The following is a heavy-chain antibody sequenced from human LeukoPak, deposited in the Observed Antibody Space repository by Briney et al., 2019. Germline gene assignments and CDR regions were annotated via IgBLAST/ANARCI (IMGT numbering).Heavy chain of an antibody. V-gene: IGHV5-51*01. CDR3: ARLGVASGFDY. CDR2: IYPDDSDT. J-gene: IGHJ4*02. D-gene: IGHD2-21*01. Sequence: GESLKISCKASGYSFTTYWIGWVRQMPGKGLEWMGTIYPDDSDTKYSPSFQGQVTISADKSITTAYLQWSSLKASDTAMYYCARLGVASGFDYWGQGTLVTVSS. CDR1: GYSFTTYW.